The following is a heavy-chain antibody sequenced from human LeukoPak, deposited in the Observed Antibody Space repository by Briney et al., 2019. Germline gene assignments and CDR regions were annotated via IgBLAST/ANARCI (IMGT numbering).Heavy chain of an antibody. J-gene: IGHJ6*02. D-gene: IGHD3-3*01. CDR1: GFTFSSYA. CDR2: ISGSGGST. V-gene: IGHV3-23*01. Sequence: SGGSLRLSCAASGFTFSSYAMSWVRQAPGKGLEWVSAISGSGGSTYYADSVKGRFTISRDNSKNTLYLQMNSLRAEDAAVYYCARAAQDFWSGYYNYYYYGMDVWGQGTTVTVSS. CDR3: ARAAQDFWSGYYNYYYYGMDV.